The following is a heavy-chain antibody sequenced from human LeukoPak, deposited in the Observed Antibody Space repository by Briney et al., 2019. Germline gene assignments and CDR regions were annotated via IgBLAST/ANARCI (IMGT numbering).Heavy chain of an antibody. D-gene: IGHD1-26*01. V-gene: IGHV3-23*01. J-gene: IGHJ4*02. CDR3: VKTSGTAYCGDFDC. CDR2: ICGAAGGT. Sequence: PGGSLRLSCAASGFAFSSYAMIWVRQAPGKGLEWVSAICGAAGGTYYADSVEGRFTISRDNSSNTLYLQMDPRGGAVTAVYYCVKTSGTAYCGDFDCWGQGTLVTVSS. CDR1: GFAFSSYA.